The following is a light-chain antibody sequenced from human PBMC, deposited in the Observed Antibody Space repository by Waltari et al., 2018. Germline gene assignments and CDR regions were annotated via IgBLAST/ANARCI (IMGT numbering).Light chain of an antibody. CDR3: QQANSDPLT. J-gene: IGKJ4*01. V-gene: IGKV1-9*01. CDR1: QGISSS. Sequence: DIQLTQSPSFLSASVGDRVTITCRASQGISSSLAWFQQKPGRAPKLLIYAASTLPGGVTSRFSGSGSGTEFTLTIINLQPEDFATYYCQQANSDPLTFGGGTKVEMK. CDR2: AAS.